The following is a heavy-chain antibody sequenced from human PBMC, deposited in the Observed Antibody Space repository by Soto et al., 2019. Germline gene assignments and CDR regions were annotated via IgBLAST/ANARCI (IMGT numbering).Heavy chain of an antibody. V-gene: IGHV3-33*01. Sequence: QVQLVESGGGVVQPGRSLRLSCAASGFTFSSYGMHWVRQAPGKGLEWVAVIWYDGSNKYYADSVKGRFTISRDNSKNTLYLQMNSLRAEDTAVYYCARDPDTAMPFTSSVRSMDVWGQGTTVTVSS. CDR2: IWYDGSNK. D-gene: IGHD5-18*01. CDR3: ARDPDTAMPFTSSVRSMDV. CDR1: GFTFSSYG. J-gene: IGHJ6*02.